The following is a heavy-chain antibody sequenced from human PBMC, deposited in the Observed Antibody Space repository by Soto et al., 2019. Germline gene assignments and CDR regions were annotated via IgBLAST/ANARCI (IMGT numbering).Heavy chain of an antibody. CDR1: GGSFSGYY. CDR2: INHSGST. J-gene: IGHJ3*02. V-gene: IGHV4-34*01. D-gene: IGHD2-15*01. CDR3: ARGRGYCSGGSCYHKGAFDI. Sequence: SETLSLTCAVYGGSFSGYYWSWIRQPPGKGLEWIGEINHSGSTNYNPSLKSRVTISVDTSKNQFSLKLSSVTAADTAVYYCARGRGYCSGGSCYHKGAFDIWGQGTMVT.